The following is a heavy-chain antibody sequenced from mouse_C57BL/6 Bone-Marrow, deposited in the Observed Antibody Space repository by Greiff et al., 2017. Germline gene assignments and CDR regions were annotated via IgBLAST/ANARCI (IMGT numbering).Heavy chain of an antibody. D-gene: IGHD4-1*01. V-gene: IGHV2-2*01. Sequence: VQVVESGPGLVQPSQSLSITCTVSGFSLTSYGVHWVRQSPGKGLEWLGVIWSGGSTDSNAAFISRLSISKDNSKRHVFFKMNSLQADDTATYYYAFQTGTWFAYWGQGTLVTVSA. J-gene: IGHJ3*01. CDR3: AFQTGTWFAY. CDR1: GFSLTSYG. CDR2: IWSGGST.